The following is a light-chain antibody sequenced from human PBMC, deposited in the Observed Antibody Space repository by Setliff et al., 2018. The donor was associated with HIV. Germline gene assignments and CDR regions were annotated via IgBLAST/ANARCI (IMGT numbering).Light chain of an antibody. J-gene: IGLJ1*01. CDR1: HSDIGGYNY. CDR2: DVS. CDR3: SSYTSTSTLCV. V-gene: IGLV2-14*03. Sequence: QSVLTQPASVSGSPGQSITISCTGSHSDIGGYNYVSWYQQHPGKAPKLLIYDVSDRPSGVSNRFSGSKSGNTASLTISGLQAEDGADYYCSSYTSTSTLCVFGTGTKVTV.